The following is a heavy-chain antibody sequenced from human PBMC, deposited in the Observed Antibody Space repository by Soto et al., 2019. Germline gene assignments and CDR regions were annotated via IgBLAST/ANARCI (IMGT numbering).Heavy chain of an antibody. CDR2: IKQDGSVK. CDR1: GFIFSSYW. Sequence: GGSLRLSCEVSGFIFSSYWMSWFRQAPGKGLEWLANIKQDGSVKHYVDSVRGRFTISRDNSKKSVYLQMTGLRVEDTAIYYCFRDAWEEGPDNDYWCQGTLVTVFS. D-gene: IGHD1-26*01. J-gene: IGHJ4*02. CDR3: FRDAWEEGPDNDY. V-gene: IGHV3-7*04.